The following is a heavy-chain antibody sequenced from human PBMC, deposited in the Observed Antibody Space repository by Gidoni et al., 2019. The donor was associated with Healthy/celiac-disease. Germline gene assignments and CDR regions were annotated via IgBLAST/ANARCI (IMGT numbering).Heavy chain of an antibody. D-gene: IGHD3-10*01. CDR3: ARLLLWFGEGDAFDI. Sequence: QLQLQESGPGLAKPSETLSPTCTVSGGPISSSRYYWGGIRQPPGKGLAWIGVIYYRGSTPYNPSLKGRVTISVDTSKNQFSLKLSSVTAADTAVYYCARLLLWFGEGDAFDIWGQGTMVTVSS. V-gene: IGHV4-39*01. CDR1: GGPISSSRYY. CDR2: IYYRGST. J-gene: IGHJ3*02.